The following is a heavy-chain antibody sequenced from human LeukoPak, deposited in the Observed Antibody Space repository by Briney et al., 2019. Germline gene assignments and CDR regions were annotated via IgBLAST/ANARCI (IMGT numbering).Heavy chain of an antibody. CDR2: IWYDGSKK. CDR3: ARDRYGATPDAFDI. Sequence: PGRSLRLSCVASGFTFSSYGMHWVRQAPGKGLEWVAVIWYDGSKKYYADSVKGRFTISRDNSKNTLHLQMNSLRAEDTALYYCARDRYGATPDAFDIWGQGTMVTVSS. CDR1: GFTFSSYG. J-gene: IGHJ3*02. D-gene: IGHD4-17*01. V-gene: IGHV3-33*01.